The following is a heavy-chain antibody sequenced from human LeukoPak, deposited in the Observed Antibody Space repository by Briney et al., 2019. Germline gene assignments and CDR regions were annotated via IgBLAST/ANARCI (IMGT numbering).Heavy chain of an antibody. CDR3: ARGGYTSSFDF. J-gene: IGHJ4*02. CDR2: LNRSSGSA. V-gene: IGHV1-46*01. D-gene: IGHD2-2*02. CDR1: GYTFTSFY. Sequence: ASVKVSFKASGYTFTSFYIHWLRQAPGQGPEWMGKLNRSSGSASHAQKFLGRRTMTRNTTTSTVHIELSSLRTEDNAVYHCARGGYTSSFDFWGQGTLVTVSS.